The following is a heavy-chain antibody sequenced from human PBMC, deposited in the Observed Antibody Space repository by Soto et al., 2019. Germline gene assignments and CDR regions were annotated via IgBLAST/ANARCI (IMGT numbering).Heavy chain of an antibody. Sequence: LRLSCAASGSTFSSYAMHWVRQAPGKGLEWVAVISYDGSKKNYADSVKGRFTISRDNSKNTLYLQMNSLREEDTAVYYCAREITVTRPYYFDSWGQGTLVTVSS. J-gene: IGHJ4*02. V-gene: IGHV3-30-3*01. CDR2: ISYDGSKK. CDR3: AREITVTRPYYFDS. D-gene: IGHD4-17*01. CDR1: GSTFSSYA.